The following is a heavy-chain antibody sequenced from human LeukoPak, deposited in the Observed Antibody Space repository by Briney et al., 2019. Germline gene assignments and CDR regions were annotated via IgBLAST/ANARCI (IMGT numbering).Heavy chain of an antibody. D-gene: IGHD1-1*01. Sequence: SWVRQAXGXGLEWVSAISGSGATTYYADSVKGRFTISRDNSKNTLYLHMNSLRAEDTAVYYCAKRVSGTTFYWGQGTLVTVSS. J-gene: IGHJ4*02. CDR2: ISGSGATT. V-gene: IGHV3-23*01. CDR3: AKRVSGTTFY.